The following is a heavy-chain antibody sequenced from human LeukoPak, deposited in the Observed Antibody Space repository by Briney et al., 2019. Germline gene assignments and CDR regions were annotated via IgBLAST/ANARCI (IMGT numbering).Heavy chain of an antibody. V-gene: IGHV1-24*01. CDR1: GYTLTELS. D-gene: IGHD1-1*01. CDR3: ATDPSWSVQLEPNYYYGMDV. Sequence: ASVRVSCKVSGYTLTELSMHWVRQAPGKGLEWMGGFDPEDGETTYAQKFQGRVTMTEDTSTDTAYMELSSLRSEDTAVYYCATDPSWSVQLEPNYYYGMDVWGQGTTVTVSS. CDR2: FDPEDGET. J-gene: IGHJ6*02.